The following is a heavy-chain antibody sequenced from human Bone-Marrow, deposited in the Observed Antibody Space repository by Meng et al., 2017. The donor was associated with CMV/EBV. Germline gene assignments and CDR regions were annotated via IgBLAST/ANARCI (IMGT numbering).Heavy chain of an antibody. V-gene: IGHV1-18*01. CDR2: ISPYSGNT. D-gene: IGHD6-13*01. Sequence: ASVKVSCKASGYTFTSYGIGWVRQAPGQGLEWMGWISPYSGNTRYAQKLQGRVTMTTDTSTSTAYMELRSLRSDDTAVYYCARDSYTSSWYEYWGQGALVTVSS. CDR1: GYTFTSYG. J-gene: IGHJ4*02. CDR3: ARDSYTSSWYEY.